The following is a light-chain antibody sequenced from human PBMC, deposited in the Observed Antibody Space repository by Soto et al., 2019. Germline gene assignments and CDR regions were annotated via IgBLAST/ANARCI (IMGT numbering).Light chain of an antibody. J-gene: IGLJ1*01. CDR1: SSDVGGYSY. V-gene: IGLV2-8*01. CDR3: ISYACENKYV. CDR2: EVT. Sequence: QSALTQPPSASGSPGQSVTISCTGTSSDVGGYSYVSWYQQHPGKAPKLMIFEVTKRPSGVPDRFSGSKSGNTASLTVSRLQAGDEADYYCISYACENKYVFGPGTKLTVL.